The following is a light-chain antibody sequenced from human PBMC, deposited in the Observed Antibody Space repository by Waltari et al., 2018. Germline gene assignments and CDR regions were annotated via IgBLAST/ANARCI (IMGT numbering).Light chain of an antibody. CDR3: QQYYSTPPT. CDR2: WAS. Sequence: DILMTQSPDSLAVSLGERATINCKSSQSVLYSSNNKNYLAWYQQKPGQPPKLLIYWASTRESGVPDRFSGSGSGKDFTLTISSLQAEDVAVYYCQQYYSTPPTFGQGTKVEIK. CDR1: QSVLYSSNNKNY. J-gene: IGKJ1*01. V-gene: IGKV4-1*01.